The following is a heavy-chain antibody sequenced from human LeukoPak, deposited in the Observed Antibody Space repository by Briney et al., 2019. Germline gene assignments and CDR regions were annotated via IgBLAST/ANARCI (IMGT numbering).Heavy chain of an antibody. D-gene: IGHD3-3*01. Sequence: ASVKVSCKASGYTFTGYYMHWVRQAPGQGLEWMGWINPNSGGTNYAQKFQGRVTMTRDTSISTAYMELSRLRSDDTAVYYCARDSKGDYDFWSGYPPATYYCYYGMDVWGQGTTVTVSS. CDR2: INPNSGGT. CDR3: ARDSKGDYDFWSGYPPATYYCYYGMDV. CDR1: GYTFTGYY. V-gene: IGHV1-2*02. J-gene: IGHJ6*02.